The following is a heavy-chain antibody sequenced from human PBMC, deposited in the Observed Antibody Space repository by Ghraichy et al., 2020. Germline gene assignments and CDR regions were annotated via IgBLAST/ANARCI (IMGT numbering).Heavy chain of an antibody. J-gene: IGHJ4*02. Sequence: GGSLRLSCAASGFTFNNYWMTWVRQAPGKGLEWVANIKQDGSEIYYVDSVKGRFTISRDNAKNSLYLQMNSLTGEDTAVYYCVRAMYYDSYFDNWGQGALVTFSS. CDR1: GFTFNNYW. D-gene: IGHD3-22*01. CDR2: IKQDGSEI. V-gene: IGHV3-7*01. CDR3: VRAMYYDSYFDN.